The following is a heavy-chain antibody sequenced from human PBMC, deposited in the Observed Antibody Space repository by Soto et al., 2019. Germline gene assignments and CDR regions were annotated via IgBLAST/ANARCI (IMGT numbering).Heavy chain of an antibody. V-gene: IGHV4-39*01. Sequence: QLQLQESGPGLVKPSETLSLTCTVSGGSISSSSYYWGWIRQPPGKGLEWIGSIYYSGSTYYNPSLKSRVTISVDTSKNQFSLKLSSVTAADTAVYYCARHDHLVWELLLGWDYWGQGTLVTVSS. CDR1: GGSISSSSYY. J-gene: IGHJ4*02. D-gene: IGHD1-26*01. CDR3: ARHDHLVWELLLGWDY. CDR2: IYYSGST.